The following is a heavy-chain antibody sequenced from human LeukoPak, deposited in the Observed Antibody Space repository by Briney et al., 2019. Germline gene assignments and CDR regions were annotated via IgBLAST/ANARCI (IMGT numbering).Heavy chain of an antibody. CDR1: GGTFSSYA. CDR2: IIPIFGTA. J-gene: IGHJ6*02. Sequence: ASVTVSCKASGGTFSSYAISWVRQAPGQGLEWMGGIIPIFGTANYAQKFQGRVTITADESTSTAYMELSSLRSEDTAVYYCARGLVLMVYATYYYGMDVWGQGTTVTVSS. V-gene: IGHV1-69*13. CDR3: ARGLVLMVYATYYYGMDV. D-gene: IGHD2-8*01.